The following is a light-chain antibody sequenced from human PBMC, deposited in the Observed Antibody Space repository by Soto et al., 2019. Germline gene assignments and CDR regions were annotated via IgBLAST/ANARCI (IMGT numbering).Light chain of an antibody. CDR2: DAS. V-gene: IGKV3-20*01. CDR1: QSIRRNY. CDR3: QQYGSPPHT. Sequence: EIVLTQSPGTLSLSPGERATLSCRASQSIRRNYLAWYQQKPGQAPRVVIYDASSRATGIPDRISGSGSGTDFTLTISRLEPEDFAVYYCQQYGSPPHTFGGGTKVEIK. J-gene: IGKJ4*01.